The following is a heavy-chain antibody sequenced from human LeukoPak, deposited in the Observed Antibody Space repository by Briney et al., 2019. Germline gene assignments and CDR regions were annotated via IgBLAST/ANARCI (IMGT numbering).Heavy chain of an antibody. D-gene: IGHD2-2*01. CDR3: ARHLIKDSVVVVGEPPSKYMDV. Sequence: ASVKVSCKASGYTFTNFYMHWVRQAPGQGLEWMGIIDPSGGTSNYAQKFEGRVTMTRDTSTSTVYMELSGQRSEDTAVYYCARHLIKDSVVVVGEPPSKYMDVWGKGTTVTVSS. J-gene: IGHJ6*03. CDR1: GYTFTNFY. CDR2: IDPSGGTS. V-gene: IGHV1-46*01.